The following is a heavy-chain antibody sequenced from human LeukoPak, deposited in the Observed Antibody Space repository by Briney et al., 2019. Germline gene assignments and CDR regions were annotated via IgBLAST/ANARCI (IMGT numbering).Heavy chain of an antibody. CDR2: IYSGGST. J-gene: IGHJ4*02. CDR3: ARAPWWITIFGVVTNYFDY. V-gene: IGHV3-53*01. D-gene: IGHD3-3*01. Sequence: GGSLRLSCAASGFTVSSNYMSWVRQAPGKGLEWVSVIYSGGSTYYADSVKGRFTISRHNSKNTLYLQMNSLRAEDTAVYYCARAPWWITIFGVVTNYFDYWGQGTLVTVSS. CDR1: GFTVSSNY.